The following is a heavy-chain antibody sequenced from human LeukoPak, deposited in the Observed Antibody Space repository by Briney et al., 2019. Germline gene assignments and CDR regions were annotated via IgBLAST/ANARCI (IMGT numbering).Heavy chain of an antibody. J-gene: IGHJ6*03. CDR2: ISGSGYST. CDR3: VKVYGDYDPLPFYYYYMDV. CDR1: GFTFSNYT. V-gene: IGHV3-23*01. Sequence: GGSLRLSCAASGFTFSNYTMNWVRQAPGKGLQWVSVISGSGYSTYYADSVKGRFTISRDNSKNTLYLQINSLRDEDTAVYYCVKVYGDYDPLPFYYYYMDVWGKGTTVTVSS. D-gene: IGHD4-17*01.